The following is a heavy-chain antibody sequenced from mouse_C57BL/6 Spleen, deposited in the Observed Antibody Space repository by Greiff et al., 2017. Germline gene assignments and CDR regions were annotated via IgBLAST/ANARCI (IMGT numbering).Heavy chain of an antibody. CDR1: GFTFSDYG. CDR2: ISSGSSTI. D-gene: IGHD3-3*01. J-gene: IGHJ4*01. CDR3: ARGDRAMDY. V-gene: IGHV5-17*01. Sequence: EVKVVESGGGLVKPGGSLKLSCAASGFTFSDYGMDWVRQAPEKGLEWVAYISSGSSTIYYADTVKGRFTISRYNAKNTLFLQMTSLRSEETAMYYCARGDRAMDYWGQGTSVTVSS.